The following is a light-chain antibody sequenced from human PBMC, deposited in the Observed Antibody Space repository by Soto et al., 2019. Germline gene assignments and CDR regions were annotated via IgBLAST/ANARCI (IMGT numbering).Light chain of an antibody. CDR2: DAS. CDR1: QSVSSY. CDR3: EPRSNWPLWA. J-gene: IGKJ1*01. Sequence: EIVLTQSPATLSLSPGERATLSCRASQSVSSYLAWYQQKPGQAPRLLIYDASNRATGIPARFSGSGSGTDFTLTIRSLELEDFAVYYCEPRSNWPLWAFGHGTKVDNK. V-gene: IGKV3-11*01.